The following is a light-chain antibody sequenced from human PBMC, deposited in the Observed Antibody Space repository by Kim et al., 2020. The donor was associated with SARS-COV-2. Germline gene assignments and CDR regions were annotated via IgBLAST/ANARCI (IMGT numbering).Light chain of an antibody. CDR2: GAS. J-gene: IGKJ5*01. Sequence: EIVMTQSPATLSMSPGERATLSCRASQSVRSKLAWYQQKPGQAPRLLIYGASTRATGIPARFSGSGSGTEFTLTISSLQSEDFAVYYCQQYNNWTPITFGQGTRLEIK. CDR3: QQYNNWTPIT. CDR1: QSVRSK. V-gene: IGKV3D-15*01.